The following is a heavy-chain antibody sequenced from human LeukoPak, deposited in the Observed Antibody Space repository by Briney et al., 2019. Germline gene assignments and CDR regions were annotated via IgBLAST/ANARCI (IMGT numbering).Heavy chain of an antibody. CDR3: TIGGGTYTPFDY. J-gene: IGHJ4*02. D-gene: IGHD1-26*01. CDR2: IITDGSGT. CDR1: GFTFSSYW. Sequence: GGSLRLSCAASGFTFSSYWMHWVRHAPGRGLVWVSRIITDGSGTTYADSVKGRFTISRDNAKNTLYLQMNSLRAEDTAVYYCTIGGGTYTPFDYWGQGTLVTVSS. V-gene: IGHV3-74*01.